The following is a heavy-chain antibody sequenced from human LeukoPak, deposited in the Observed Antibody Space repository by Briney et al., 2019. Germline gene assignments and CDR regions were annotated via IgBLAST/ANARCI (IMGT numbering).Heavy chain of an antibody. D-gene: IGHD2-15*01. CDR2: IYSGGST. Sequence: SGGSLRLSCAASEFSVGSNYMTWVRQAPGKGLEWVSLIYSGGSTYYADSVKGRFTISRDNSKNTLYLQMNSLRDEDTAVYYCARDQTPFYWGQGSLVTVSS. V-gene: IGHV3-66*01. CDR3: ARDQTPFY. J-gene: IGHJ4*02. CDR1: EFSVGSNY.